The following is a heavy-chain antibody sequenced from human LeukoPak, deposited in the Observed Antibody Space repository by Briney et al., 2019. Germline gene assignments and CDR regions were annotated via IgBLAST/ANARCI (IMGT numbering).Heavy chain of an antibody. V-gene: IGHV3-30*03. D-gene: IGHD1-7*01. CDR2: TSFDGGSK. J-gene: IGHJ4*02. CDR3: ARPTGITWNYYLDS. Sequence: GSLRLSCAASGFPFSTYGMHWVRQAPGKGLEWVAVTSFDGGSKYYADSVQGRFTISRDNSKNTLYLQMNSLRAEDTAVYYCARPTGITWNYYLDSWGQGTLVTVSS. CDR1: GFPFSTYG.